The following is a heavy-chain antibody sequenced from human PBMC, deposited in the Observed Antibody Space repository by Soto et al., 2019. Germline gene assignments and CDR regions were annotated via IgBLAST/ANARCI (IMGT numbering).Heavy chain of an antibody. V-gene: IGHV4-31*03. J-gene: IGHJ3*02. D-gene: IGHD1-7*01. CDR2: IYYSGST. CDR3: ARGAQTRSDAFDI. CDR1: GFSISSGFYY. Sequence: PLDTLSITCTFSGFSISSGFYYWSWIRQHPGKGLEWIGYIYYSGSTYYNPSLKSRVTISVDTSKNQFSLKLSSVTAADTAVYYCARGAQTRSDAFDIWGQGTMVNVSS.